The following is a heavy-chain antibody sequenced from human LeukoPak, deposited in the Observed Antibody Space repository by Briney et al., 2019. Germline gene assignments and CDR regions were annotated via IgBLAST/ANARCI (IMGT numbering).Heavy chain of an antibody. CDR2: MNPNSGNT. V-gene: IGHV1-8*01. J-gene: IGHJ6*01. CDR1: GYTFTSYD. D-gene: IGHD6-19*01. CDR3: ASGTGVGSGWYYYYYGMDV. Sequence: ASVKVSCKASGYTFTSYDINWVRQATGQGLEWMGWMNPNSGNTGYAQKFQGRVTMTRNTSISTAYMELSSLRSEDTAVYYCASGTGVGSGWYYYYYGMDVWGQGTTVTVSS.